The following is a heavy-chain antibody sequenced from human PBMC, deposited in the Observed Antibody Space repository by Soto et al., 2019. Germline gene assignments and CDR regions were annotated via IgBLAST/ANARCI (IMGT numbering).Heavy chain of an antibody. J-gene: IGHJ6*02. CDR3: ARGWGNSDSSGYYVYLDV. CDR2: TIPNFGTA. CDR1: GGGSVSSFS. D-gene: IGHD3-22*01. V-gene: IGHV1-69*01. Sequence: QVQLVQSGAEVKKPGSSVKVSCKASGGGSVSSFSITWVRQAPRQGLEWMGGTIPNFGTANYAQKFQDRVTLTADEKTRTAYMELSSMRSEDTAIYYCARGWGNSDSSGYYVYLDVWGQGSPVTVSS.